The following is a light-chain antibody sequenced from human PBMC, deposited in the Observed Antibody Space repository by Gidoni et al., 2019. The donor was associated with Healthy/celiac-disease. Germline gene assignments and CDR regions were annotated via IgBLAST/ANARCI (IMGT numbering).Light chain of an antibody. Sequence: EIVLTQAPATLSVSPGESTTLPCRASQSVSRNLAWYQQKPGQAPRPLIYGAASGSGTEFTLTISSLQSEDFAVYYCQQYNNWPRTFGQGTKVEIK. CDR1: QSVSRN. CDR3: QQYNNWPRT. J-gene: IGKJ1*01. V-gene: IGKV3-15*01. CDR2: GA.